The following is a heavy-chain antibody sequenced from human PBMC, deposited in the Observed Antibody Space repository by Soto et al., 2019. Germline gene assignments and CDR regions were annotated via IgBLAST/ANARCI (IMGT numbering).Heavy chain of an antibody. Sequence: QVQLVESGGGVVQPGRSLRLSCAASGFTFSSYGMHWVRQAPGKGLEWVAVIWYDGSNKYYADSVKGRFTISRDNSKNSLYLQMNSVRAEDTAVYYCAREYRSSSEDLHYGMDVWGQGTTVTVSS. V-gene: IGHV3-33*01. CDR2: IWYDGSNK. CDR3: AREYRSSSEDLHYGMDV. CDR1: GFTFSSYG. D-gene: IGHD6-6*01. J-gene: IGHJ6*02.